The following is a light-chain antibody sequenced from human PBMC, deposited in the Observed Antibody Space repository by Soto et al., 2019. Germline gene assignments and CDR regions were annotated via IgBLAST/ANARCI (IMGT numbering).Light chain of an antibody. V-gene: IGLV1-40*01. CDR3: QAYDNSLGVSVL. Sequence: QSVLTQPPSVSGAPGQTVTISCSGSSSNIGAGYDVHWYQQLPGKVPKLVIYDTFNRPSGVPDRFSGSKSGTSASLAITGHQAEDEADYYCQAYDNSLGVSVLFGGGTQLTVL. CDR2: DTF. J-gene: IGLJ3*02. CDR1: SSNIGAGYD.